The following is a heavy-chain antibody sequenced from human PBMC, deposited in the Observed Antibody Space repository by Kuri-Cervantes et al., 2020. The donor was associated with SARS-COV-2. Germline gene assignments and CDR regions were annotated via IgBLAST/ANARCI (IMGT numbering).Heavy chain of an antibody. V-gene: IGHV4-31*03. CDR2: IYYSGST. Sequence: LRLSCTVSGGSISSGGYYWSWIRQHPGKGLEWIGYIYYSGSTYYNPSLKSRVTISVDKSKNQFSLKLSSVTAADTAVYYCARDGDLLWFGDWGQGTLVTVSS. CDR3: ARDGDLLWFGD. D-gene: IGHD3-10*01. CDR1: GGSISSGGYY. J-gene: IGHJ4*02.